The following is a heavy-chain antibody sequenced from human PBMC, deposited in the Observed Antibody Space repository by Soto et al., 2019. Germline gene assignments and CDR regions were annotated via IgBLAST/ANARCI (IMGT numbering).Heavy chain of an antibody. CDR3: AKDMVRHLGELSYPFDY. J-gene: IGHJ4*02. Sequence: EVQLVESGGGLVQPGRSLRLSCAASGFTFDDYAMHWVRQAPGKGLEWVSGISWNSGSIGYADSVKGRFTISRDNAKNSLYLQMNSLRAEDTALYYCAKDMVRHLGELSYPFDYWGQGTLVTVSS. CDR1: GFTFDDYA. CDR2: ISWNSGSI. V-gene: IGHV3-9*01. D-gene: IGHD3-16*02.